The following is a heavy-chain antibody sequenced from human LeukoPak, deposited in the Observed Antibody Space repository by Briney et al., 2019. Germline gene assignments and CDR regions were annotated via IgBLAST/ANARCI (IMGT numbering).Heavy chain of an antibody. CDR1: GFTVSSNY. CDR2: IYSGGST. Sequence: GGSLRLSCAASGFTVSSNYMSWVRQAPGKGLEWVSVIYSGGSTYYADSVKGRFTISRDNSKNTLYLQMNSLRAEDTAVYYCAKDPAYYYDSSGYDPFDYWGQGTLVTVSS. V-gene: IGHV3-53*01. J-gene: IGHJ4*02. D-gene: IGHD3-22*01. CDR3: AKDPAYYYDSSGYDPFDY.